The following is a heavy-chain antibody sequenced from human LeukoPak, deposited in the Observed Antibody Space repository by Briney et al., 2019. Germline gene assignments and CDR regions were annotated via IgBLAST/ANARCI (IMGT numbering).Heavy chain of an antibody. CDR2: IIPILGIA. V-gene: IGHV1-69*04. CDR3: ARDYSGSYRTGSMDAFDI. J-gene: IGHJ3*02. D-gene: IGHD1-26*01. CDR1: GGTFSSYA. Sequence: SVKVSCKASGGTFSSYAISWVRQAPGQGLEWMGRIIPILGIANYAQKFQGRVTITADKSTSTAYMELSSLRSEDTAVYYCARDYSGSYRTGSMDAFDIWGQGTMVTVSS.